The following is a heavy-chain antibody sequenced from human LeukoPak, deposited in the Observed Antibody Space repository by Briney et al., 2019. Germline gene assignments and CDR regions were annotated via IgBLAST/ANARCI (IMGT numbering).Heavy chain of an antibody. CDR3: AKDTSYYYGSGTLFGY. J-gene: IGHJ4*02. CDR1: GFTFDDYA. CDR2: ISWNSGSI. D-gene: IGHD3-10*01. V-gene: IGHV3-9*01. Sequence: GGSLRLSCAASGFTFDDYAMHWVRQAPGKGLEWVSGISWNSGSIGYADSVKGRFTISRDNAKNSLYLQMNSLRAEDTALYYCAKDTSYYYGSGTLFGYWGQGTLVTVSS.